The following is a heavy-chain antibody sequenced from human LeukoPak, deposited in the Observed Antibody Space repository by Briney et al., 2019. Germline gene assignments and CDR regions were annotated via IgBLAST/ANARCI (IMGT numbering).Heavy chain of an antibody. CDR1: GFTFSSYA. CDR3: AKLAKYFYGSETFYFFEH. CDR2: ISYDGSNK. D-gene: IGHD3-10*01. V-gene: IGHV3-30*04. Sequence: GGSLRLSCAASGFTFSSYAMHWVRQAPGKGLEWVAVISYDGSNKYYADSVKGRFIISRDYGKNSLYLQMNSLRVEDTAVYYCAKLAKYFYGSETFYFFEHWGQGTPVTASS. J-gene: IGHJ4*02.